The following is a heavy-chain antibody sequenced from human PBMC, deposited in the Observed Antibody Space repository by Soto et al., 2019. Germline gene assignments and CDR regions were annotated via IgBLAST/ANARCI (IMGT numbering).Heavy chain of an antibody. V-gene: IGHV3-23*01. CDR1: GFTFSSYA. Sequence: EVQLLESGGGLVQPGGSLRLSCAASGFTFSSYAMSWVRQAPGKGLEWVSAISGSGGGTYYADSVKGRFTISRDNSKNTLYLQMNSLRAEDTAVYYCAKIVRGSGTTSEGGVIWGQGTMVTVSS. CDR3: AKIVRGSGTTSEGGVI. CDR2: ISGSGGGT. D-gene: IGHD1-7*01. J-gene: IGHJ3*02.